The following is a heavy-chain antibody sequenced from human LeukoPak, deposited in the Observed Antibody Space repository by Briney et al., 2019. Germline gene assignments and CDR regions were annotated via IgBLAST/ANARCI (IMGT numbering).Heavy chain of an antibody. CDR1: GFTFDTYA. V-gene: IGHV3-33*08. Sequence: PGGSLRLSCAASGFTFDTYAMSWVRQAPGKGLEWVAVIWYDGSNKHYADSVKGRFTISRDNSKNTLFLQMNSLRAEDTAVYYCARDHTEESWSDTLTGYNWFDPWGQGTLVTVSS. CDR3: ARDHTEESWSDTLTGYNWFDP. J-gene: IGHJ5*02. CDR2: IWYDGSNK. D-gene: IGHD3-9*01.